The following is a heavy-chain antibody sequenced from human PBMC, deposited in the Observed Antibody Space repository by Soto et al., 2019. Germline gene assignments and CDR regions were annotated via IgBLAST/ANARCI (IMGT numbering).Heavy chain of an antibody. CDR3: ARRGYRRLVIASKYNWFDP. J-gene: IGHJ5*02. V-gene: IGHV4-34*01. Sequence: QVQLQQWGAGLLKPSETLSLTCAVYGGSFSGYYWSWIRQPPGKGLEWIGEINHSGSTNYNPSLKGRVTIPVDTSKNHFSLKLSSVTAADTAVYYCARRGYRRLVIASKYNWFDPWGQGTLVTVSS. CDR1: GGSFSGYY. D-gene: IGHD3-9*01. CDR2: INHSGST.